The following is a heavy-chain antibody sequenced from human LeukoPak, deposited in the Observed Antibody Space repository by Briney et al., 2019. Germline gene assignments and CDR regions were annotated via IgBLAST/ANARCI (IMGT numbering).Heavy chain of an antibody. Sequence: SETLSLTCTVSGGSISSYYWSWIRQPPGKGLEWIGYIYYSGSTNYNPSLKSRVTISVDTSKNRFSLKLSSVTAADTAVYYCASFGVPAALDYYYMDVRGKGTTVTVSS. CDR1: GGSISSYY. CDR2: IYYSGST. J-gene: IGHJ6*03. V-gene: IGHV4-59*01. CDR3: ASFGVPAALDYYYMDV. D-gene: IGHD2-2*01.